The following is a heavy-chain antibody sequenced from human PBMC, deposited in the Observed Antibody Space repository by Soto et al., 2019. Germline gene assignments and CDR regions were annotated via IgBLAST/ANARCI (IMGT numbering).Heavy chain of an antibody. D-gene: IGHD3-9*01. CDR1: GFTFSSYG. Sequence: GGSLRLSCAASGFTFSSYGMHWVRQAPGKGLEWVAVIWYDGSNKYYADSVKGRFTISRDNSKNTLYLQRNSLRAEDTAVYYCARDPSSVLRYFDWLEIYGMDVWGQGTTVTVSS. CDR3: ARDPSSVLRYFDWLEIYGMDV. V-gene: IGHV3-33*01. CDR2: IWYDGSNK. J-gene: IGHJ6*02.